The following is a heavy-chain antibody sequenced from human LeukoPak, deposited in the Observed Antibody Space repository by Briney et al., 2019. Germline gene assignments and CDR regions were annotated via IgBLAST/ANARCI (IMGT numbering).Heavy chain of an antibody. V-gene: IGHV4-59*01. Sequence: SETLSLTCTVSGGSISSYYWSWIRQPPGEELEWIGYIYYSGSTNYDPSLKSRVTISVDTSKNQFSLKLSSVTAADTAVYYCARVRVGFDYWGQGTLVTVSS. J-gene: IGHJ4*02. CDR3: ARVRVGFDY. D-gene: IGHD1-26*01. CDR2: IYYSGST. CDR1: GGSISSYY.